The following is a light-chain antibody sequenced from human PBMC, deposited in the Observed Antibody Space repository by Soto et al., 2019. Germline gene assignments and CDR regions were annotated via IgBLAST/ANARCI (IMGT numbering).Light chain of an antibody. Sequence: EIVMTQSPATLSVSPGERATLSCRASQSVSSNLACYQQKPGQAPRLLIYGASTRATGISARFSGSRSGTEFTLTISSLQSEDFAVYYCQQYNNWPPTFGQGTRLEIK. J-gene: IGKJ5*01. CDR1: QSVSSN. CDR2: GAS. CDR3: QQYNNWPPT. V-gene: IGKV3-15*01.